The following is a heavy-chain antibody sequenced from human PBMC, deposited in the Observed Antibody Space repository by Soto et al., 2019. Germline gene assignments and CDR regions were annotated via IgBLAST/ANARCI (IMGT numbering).Heavy chain of an antibody. CDR1: GFSLSTSGMC. Sequence: SGPTLVNPTQTLTLTCTFSGFSLSTSGMCVSWIRQPPGKALEWLALIDWDDDKYYSTSLKTRLTISKDTSKNQVVLTMTNMEPVDTATYYSARMTTRYYGMDVWGQGTTVTVSS. CDR3: ARMTTRYYGMDV. J-gene: IGHJ6*02. V-gene: IGHV2-70*01. D-gene: IGHD4-17*01. CDR2: IDWDDDK.